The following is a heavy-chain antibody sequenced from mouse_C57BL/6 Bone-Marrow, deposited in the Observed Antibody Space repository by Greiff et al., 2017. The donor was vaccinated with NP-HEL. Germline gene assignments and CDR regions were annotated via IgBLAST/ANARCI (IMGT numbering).Heavy chain of an antibody. J-gene: IGHJ4*01. D-gene: IGHD1-1*01. CDR2: IYPGSGST. V-gene: IGHV1-55*01. Sequence: QVQLQQSGAELVKPGASVKMSCKASGYTFTSYWITWVKQRPGQGLEWIGDIYPGSGSTNYNEKFKSKASLTVDTSSSTAYMQLSSLTSEDSAVYYCARTTVVAGGHYYAMDYWGQGTSVTVSS. CDR3: ARTTVVAGGHYYAMDY. CDR1: GYTFTSYW.